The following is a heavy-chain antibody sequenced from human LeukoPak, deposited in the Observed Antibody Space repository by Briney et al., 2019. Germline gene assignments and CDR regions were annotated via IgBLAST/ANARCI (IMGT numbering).Heavy chain of an antibody. CDR2: INPSGGST. J-gene: IGHJ4*02. V-gene: IGHV1-46*01. CDR1: GYTFTSYY. CDR3: ARRSRVGYCSGGSCYSIDY. D-gene: IGHD2-15*01. Sequence: ASVKVSCKASGYTFTSYYMHWVRQAPGQGLEWMGIINPSGGSTSYALKFQGRVTMTRDTSTSTVYMELSSLRSEDTAVYYCARRSRVGYCSGGSCYSIDYWGQGTLVTVSS.